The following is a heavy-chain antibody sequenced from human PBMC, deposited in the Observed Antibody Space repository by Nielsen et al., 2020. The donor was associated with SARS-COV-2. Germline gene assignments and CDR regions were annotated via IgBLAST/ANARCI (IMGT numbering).Heavy chain of an antibody. D-gene: IGHD6-25*01. CDR1: GFRFTSYS. J-gene: IGHJ2*01. Sequence: GESLKISCAASGFRFTSYSMNWVRQAPGKGLEWVASITMSGAYMYYADSVRGRFTVSRDNAENSLYLQMNSLRDEDTAVYYCASDQDGGAATSNWYFDLWGRGTLVIVSS. V-gene: IGHV3-21*01. CDR2: ITMSGAYM. CDR3: ASDQDGGAATSNWYFDL.